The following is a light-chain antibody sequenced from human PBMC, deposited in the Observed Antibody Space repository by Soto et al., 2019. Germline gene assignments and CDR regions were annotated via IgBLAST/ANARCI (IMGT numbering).Light chain of an antibody. J-gene: IGLJ2*01. Sequence: QSALTQPASVSGSPGQSITISCTGTSGDIGAYDYVSWYQQHPGKAPKVMIRDVTHRPSGVSNRFSGSKSGNTASLTISGLQAEDEADYYCSSYTTCSSVVFGGGTKLTVL. CDR2: DVT. V-gene: IGLV2-14*01. CDR3: SSYTTCSSVV. CDR1: SGDIGAYDY.